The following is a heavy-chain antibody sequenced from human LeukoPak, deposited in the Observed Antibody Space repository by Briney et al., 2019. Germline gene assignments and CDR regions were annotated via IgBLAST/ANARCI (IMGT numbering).Heavy chain of an antibody. Sequence: ASVKVSCKASGYSFTTFDINWVRQATGQGLEWMGWMSPSGDNTGYAQKFQGRVTMTKNTSISTAYMELSSLRSEDTAVYYCARGRGIQLWDGWGQGTLATVSS. D-gene: IGHD5-18*01. V-gene: IGHV1-8*01. J-gene: IGHJ4*02. CDR2: MSPSGDNT. CDR3: ARGRGIQLWDG. CDR1: GYSFTTFD.